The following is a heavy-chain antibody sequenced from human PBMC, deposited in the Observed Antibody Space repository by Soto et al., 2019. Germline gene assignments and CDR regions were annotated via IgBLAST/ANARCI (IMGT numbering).Heavy chain of an antibody. J-gene: IGHJ6*02. D-gene: IGHD4-17*01. CDR2: IYYSGST. V-gene: IGHV4-59*01. Sequence: SETLSLTCTVLGGSISNYYWSWIRQLPGKGLEWIGYIYYSGSTNYNPSLKSRVTISVDTSKNQFSLKLNSVTAADTAVYYCARVNYGNYYYYYGMDVWGQGTTVTVSS. CDR1: GGSISNYY. CDR3: ARVNYGNYYYYYGMDV.